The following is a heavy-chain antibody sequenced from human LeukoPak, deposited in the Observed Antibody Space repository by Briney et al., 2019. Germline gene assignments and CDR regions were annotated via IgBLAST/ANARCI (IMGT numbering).Heavy chain of an antibody. V-gene: IGHV4-59*12. D-gene: IGHD1-26*01. CDR1: GGSIGSYY. Sequence: SETLSLTCTVSGGSIGSYYWSWIRQPPGKGLEWIGYIYYSGSTYYNPSLKSRVTISVDTSKNQFSLKLSSVTAADTAVYYCARDEVGATMGLDYWGQGTLVTVSS. CDR2: IYYSGST. CDR3: ARDEVGATMGLDY. J-gene: IGHJ4*02.